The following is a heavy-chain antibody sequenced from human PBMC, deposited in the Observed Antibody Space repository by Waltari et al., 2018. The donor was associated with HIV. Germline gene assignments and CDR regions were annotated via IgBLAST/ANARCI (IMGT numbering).Heavy chain of an antibody. D-gene: IGHD3-22*01. CDR2: IIPIFGTA. J-gene: IGHJ6*02. V-gene: IGHV1-69*01. Sequence: QVQLVQSGAEVKKPGSSVKVSCKASGGTFSSYAISWVRQAPGQGLEWMGGIIPIFGTANYAQKCQGRVTITSDESTSTAYMELSSLRSEDTAVYYCARATALNDYDRSGPFVRGDVWGQGTTVTVSS. CDR3: ARATALNDYDRSGPFVRGDV. CDR1: GGTFSSYA.